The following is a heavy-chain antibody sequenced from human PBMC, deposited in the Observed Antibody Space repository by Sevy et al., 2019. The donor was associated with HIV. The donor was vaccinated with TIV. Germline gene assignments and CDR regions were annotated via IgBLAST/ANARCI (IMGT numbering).Heavy chain of an antibody. CDR3: ARIKFYDVWNGHSHGMDV. D-gene: IGHD3-3*01. J-gene: IGHJ6*02. V-gene: IGHV4-59*01. Sequence: SETLSLTCTVSGGSTTDYYWTWIRKPPGKGLEWIGYIYSSGSTNYNPSLKSRVTISLDTSRNRFSLNLSSVTAADTAVYYCARIKFYDVWNGHSHGMDVWGQGTTVTVSS. CDR2: IYSSGST. CDR1: GGSTTDYY.